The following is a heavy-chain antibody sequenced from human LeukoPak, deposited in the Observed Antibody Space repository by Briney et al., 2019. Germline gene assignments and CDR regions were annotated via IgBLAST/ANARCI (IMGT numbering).Heavy chain of an antibody. V-gene: IGHV3-74*01. D-gene: IGHD3-3*01. CDR3: ARGPSEIGGYYPEYFRH. Sequence: GGSLRLSCAASGFTFSTYWMHWVRQAPGKGLVWVSRIKSDGSTNYADSVKGRLTISRDNAKNSLSLQMNSLRPEDTGVYYCARGPSEIGGYYPEYFRHWGQGTLVTVSS. CDR1: GFTFSTYW. J-gene: IGHJ1*01. CDR2: IKSDGST.